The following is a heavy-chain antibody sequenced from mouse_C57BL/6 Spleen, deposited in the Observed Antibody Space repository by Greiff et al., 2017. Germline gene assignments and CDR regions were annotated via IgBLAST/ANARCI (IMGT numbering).Heavy chain of an antibody. CDR1: GYTFTGYW. V-gene: IGHV1-9*01. CDR3: ARSEYYDVYYFGY. Sequence: VQLQQSGAELMKPGASVKLSCKATGYTFTGYWLEWVKQRPGHGLEWIGEILPGSGSTNYNEKFKGKATFTADTSSNTDYMQLSILTAEDSAIYGGARSEYYDVYYFGYWGQGTTLTVSS. CDR2: ILPGSGST. J-gene: IGHJ2*01. D-gene: IGHD2-4*01.